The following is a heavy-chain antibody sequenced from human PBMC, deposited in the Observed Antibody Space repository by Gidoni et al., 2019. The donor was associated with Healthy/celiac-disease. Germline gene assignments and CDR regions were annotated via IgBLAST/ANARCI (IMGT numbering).Heavy chain of an antibody. CDR1: GGTFSSYA. CDR2: IIPIFGTP. V-gene: IGHV1-69*01. CDR3: ARDLGYCTSSSCYGSLY. D-gene: IGHD2-2*01. J-gene: IGHJ4*02. Sequence: QVQLVQSGAAVKKPGSSVKVSCKASGGTFSSYAISWVRQAPGQGLEWMGGIIPIFGTPNYAQKFQGRVTITADESTSTTYMELNRLTSDDTAVYYCARDLGYCTSSSCYGSLYWGQGTLVTVSS.